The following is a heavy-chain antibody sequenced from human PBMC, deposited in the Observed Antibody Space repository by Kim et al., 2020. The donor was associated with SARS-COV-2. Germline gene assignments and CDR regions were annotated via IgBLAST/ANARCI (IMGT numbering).Heavy chain of an antibody. CDR3: ARDADYYYYGMDV. V-gene: IGHV3-33*01. CDR2: IWYDGSNK. CDR1: GFTFSSYG. Sequence: GGSLRLSCAASGFTFSSYGMHWVRQAPGKGLEWVAVIWYDGSNKYYADSVKGRFTISRGNSKNTLYLQMNSLRAEDTAVYYCARDADYYYYGMDVWGQGTTVTVSS. J-gene: IGHJ6*02.